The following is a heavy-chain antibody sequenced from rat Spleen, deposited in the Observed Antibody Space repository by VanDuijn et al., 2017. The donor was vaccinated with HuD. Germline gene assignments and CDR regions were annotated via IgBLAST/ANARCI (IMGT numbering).Heavy chain of an antibody. CDR3: TTGDYGGYSADYFDY. V-gene: IGHV5-20*01. CDR1: GFTFSNYD. J-gene: IGHJ2*01. D-gene: IGHD1-11*01. CDR2: ISYDGSST. Sequence: EVQLVESGGGLVQPGRSMKLSCAASGFTFSNYDMAWVRQAPTKGLEWVASISYDGSSTYYRDSVKGRFTISRDNAKSTLYLQMDSLRSEDTATYYCTTGDYGGYSADYFDYWGQGVMVTVSS.